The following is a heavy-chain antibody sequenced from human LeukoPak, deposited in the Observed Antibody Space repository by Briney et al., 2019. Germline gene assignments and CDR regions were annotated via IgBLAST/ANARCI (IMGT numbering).Heavy chain of an antibody. CDR3: ARGGESDYPRSSGYVLYYFDY. Sequence: PSETLSLTCAVYGGSFSGYYWSWIRQPPGKGLEWIGEINHSGSTNYNPSLKSRVTISVDTSKNQFSLKLSSVTTADTAVYYCARGGESDYPRSSGYVLYYFDYWGQGTLVTVSS. J-gene: IGHJ4*02. D-gene: IGHD5-12*01. CDR2: INHSGST. V-gene: IGHV4-34*01. CDR1: GGSFSGYY.